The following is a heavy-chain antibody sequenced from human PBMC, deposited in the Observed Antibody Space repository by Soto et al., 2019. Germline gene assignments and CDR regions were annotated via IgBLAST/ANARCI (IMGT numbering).Heavy chain of an antibody. CDR3: ARILPERQQLAIDY. CDR2: IWYDGSNR. J-gene: IGHJ4*02. D-gene: IGHD6-13*01. CDR1: GFAFSNYG. Sequence: QVQLVESGGGVVQPGMSLRLSCAASGFAFSNYGMHWVRQAPGKGLEWVTVIWYDGSNRYYADSVKGRFTISRDNSKKTLYLQMNSLRAEDTAVYYCARILPERQQLAIDYWGQGTLVTVSS. V-gene: IGHV3-33*01.